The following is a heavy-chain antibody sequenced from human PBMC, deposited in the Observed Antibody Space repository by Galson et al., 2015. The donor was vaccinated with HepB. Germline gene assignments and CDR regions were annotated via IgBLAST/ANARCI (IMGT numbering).Heavy chain of an antibody. CDR2: IDHSGTA. CDR1: GGSFSGFY. CDR3: ARFNGISITGQFDY. Sequence: ETLSLTCAAYGGSFSGFYWSWVRQTPKKGLEWIGEIDHSGTAHYSPSLRSRVTISIDTSKNQFSLSLISVTAADTAVYFCARFNGISITGQFDYWGQGILVTGSS. V-gene: IGHV4-34*01. D-gene: IGHD3-3*01. J-gene: IGHJ4*02.